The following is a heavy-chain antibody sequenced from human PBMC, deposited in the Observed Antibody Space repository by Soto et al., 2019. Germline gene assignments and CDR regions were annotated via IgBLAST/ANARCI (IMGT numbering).Heavy chain of an antibody. V-gene: IGHV3-30*04. Sequence: LRLSCEASGFAIRSNAIHWVRQAPGKGLEWVAVISFEGSYKYYADSVKGRFTVSRDNSKNTVSLQMDSLTGEDSALYYCVRAAGIAAAGSSQGVLWGQGTLVTVSS. CDR3: VRAAGIAAAGSSQGVL. CDR2: ISFEGSYK. D-gene: IGHD6-13*01. CDR1: GFAIRSNA. J-gene: IGHJ4*02.